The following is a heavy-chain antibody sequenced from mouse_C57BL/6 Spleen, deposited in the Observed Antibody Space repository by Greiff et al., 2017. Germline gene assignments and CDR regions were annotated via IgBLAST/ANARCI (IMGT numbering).Heavy chain of an antibody. J-gene: IGHJ2*01. V-gene: IGHV1-43*01. D-gene: IGHD1-1*01. Sequence: VQLQQSGPELVKPGASVKISCKASGYSFTGYYMHWVKQSSEKSLEWIGEINPSTGGTSYNQKFKGKATLTVDKSSSTAYMQLKSLTSEDSAVYYCARMITTVVGEDYWGQGTTLTVSS. CDR1: GYSFTGYY. CDR2: INPSTGGT. CDR3: ARMITTVVGEDY.